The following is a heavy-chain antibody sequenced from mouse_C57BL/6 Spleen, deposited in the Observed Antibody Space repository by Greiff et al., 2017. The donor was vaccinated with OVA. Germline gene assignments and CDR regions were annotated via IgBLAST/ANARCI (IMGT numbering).Heavy chain of an antibody. CDR1: GYSFTSYY. V-gene: IGHV1-66*01. CDR2: IYPGSGNT. Sequence: VKVVESGPELVKPGASVKISCKASGYSFTSYYIHWVKQRPGQGLEWIGWIYPGSGNTKYNEKFKGKATLTADTSSSTAYMQLSSLTSEDSAVYYCALYYYGSQLDYWGQGTTLTVSS. CDR3: ALYYYGSQLDY. D-gene: IGHD1-1*01. J-gene: IGHJ2*01.